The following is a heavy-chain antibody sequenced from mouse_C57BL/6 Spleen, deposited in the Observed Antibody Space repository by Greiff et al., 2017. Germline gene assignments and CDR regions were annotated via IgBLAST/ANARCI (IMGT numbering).Heavy chain of an antibody. J-gene: IGHJ2*01. D-gene: IGHD1-1*01. V-gene: IGHV1-59*01. CDR1: GYTFTSYW. Sequence: QVQLQQPGAELVRPGTSVKLSCKASGYTFTSYWMHWVKQRPGQGLEWIGVIDPSDSYTNYNQQFKGKATLTVDTSSSTAYMQLSSLTSEDSAVYYCARKTRTVVAPYFDYWGQGTTLTVSS. CDR2: IDPSDSYT. CDR3: ARKTRTVVAPYFDY.